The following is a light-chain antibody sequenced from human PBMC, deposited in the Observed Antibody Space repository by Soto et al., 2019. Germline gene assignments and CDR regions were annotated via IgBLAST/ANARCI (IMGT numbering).Light chain of an antibody. CDR1: QSLVSSDGNTY. V-gene: IGKV2-30*01. J-gene: IGKJ1*01. CDR2: EIS. Sequence: DFVMTQSPLSLPVTLGQPASISCRSSQSLVSSDGNTYLNWFQQRPGQSPRRLIYEISNRDSGVPDRFSGSGSGTDFTLKISRVEAEDVGVYYCMQGTLWPWTFGQGTKVEIK. CDR3: MQGTLWPWT.